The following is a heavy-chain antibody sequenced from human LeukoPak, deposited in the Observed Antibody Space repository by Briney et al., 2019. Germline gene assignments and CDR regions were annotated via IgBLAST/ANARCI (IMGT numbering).Heavy chain of an antibody. CDR1: GYTLTELS. CDR2: FDPEDGET. V-gene: IGHV1-24*01. J-gene: IGHJ4*02. CDR3: ARDPSGSGSQFDY. D-gene: IGHD3-10*01. Sequence: GASVKVSCKVSGYTLTELSMHWVRQAPGKGLEWMGGFDPEDGETIYAQKFQGRVTMTTDTSTSTAYMELRSLRSDDTAVYYCARDPSGSGSQFDYWGQGTLVTVSS.